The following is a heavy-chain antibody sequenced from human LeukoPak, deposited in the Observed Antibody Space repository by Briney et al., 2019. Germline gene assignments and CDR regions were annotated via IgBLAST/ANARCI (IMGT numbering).Heavy chain of an antibody. CDR2: IHLADSDT. V-gene: IGHV5-51*01. Sequence: GESLKISCKGSGYTFTSYWIGWVRQMPGKGLEWMGIIHLADSDTRYSPSFQGQVTISADKSISTAYLQWSDLKAPDTAMYFCVSTAHGNHHWDYWGQGTLVIVSS. CDR1: GYTFTSYW. J-gene: IGHJ4*02. CDR3: VSTAHGNHHWDY. D-gene: IGHD1-14*01.